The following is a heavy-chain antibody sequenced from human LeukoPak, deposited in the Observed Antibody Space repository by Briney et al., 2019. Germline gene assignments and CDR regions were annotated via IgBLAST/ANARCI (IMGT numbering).Heavy chain of an antibody. J-gene: IGHJ6*04. Sequence: SETLSLTCTASGGSISSYYWSWIRQPPGKGLEWIGYISYSGSTNYNPSLKSRVTIAVDTSKNQFYLKLSSVTAADTAVYYCARYCSSTSCYLNGMDVWGKGTTVTVSS. D-gene: IGHD2-2*01. CDR3: ARYCSSTSCYLNGMDV. V-gene: IGHV4-59*01. CDR1: GGSISSYY. CDR2: ISYSGST.